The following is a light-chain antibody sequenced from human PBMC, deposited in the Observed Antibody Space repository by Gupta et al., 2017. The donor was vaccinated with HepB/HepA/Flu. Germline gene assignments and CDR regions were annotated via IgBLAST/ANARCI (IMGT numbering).Light chain of an antibody. CDR3: MQRLQTPQVT. CDR2: VGS. Sequence: IVLTQFPLSLPVTTGEPAFISCRSSQSLLHSNGYNYLDWYQQKPGQSPQLLIYVGSNRASGVPDRFSGSGSGTDFTLKISRVEAEDVGIYYCMQRLQTPQVTFGQGTRLEIK. J-gene: IGKJ5*01. CDR1: QSLLHSNGYNY. V-gene: IGKV2-28*01.